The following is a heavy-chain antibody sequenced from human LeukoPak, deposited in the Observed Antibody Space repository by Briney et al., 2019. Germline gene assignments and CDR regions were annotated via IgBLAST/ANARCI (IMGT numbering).Heavy chain of an antibody. V-gene: IGHV3-30*04. D-gene: IGHD3-22*01. Sequence: GGSLRLSCAASGFTFSSYAMSWVRQAPGKGLEWVAIFSYDGSNKYYADSVKGRFTISRDNSKNTLYLQMNSLRAEDTAVYYCARDRVDGSGQKLDGFDYWGQGTLVIVSS. CDR3: ARDRVDGSGQKLDGFDY. J-gene: IGHJ4*02. CDR1: GFTFSSYA. CDR2: FSYDGSNK.